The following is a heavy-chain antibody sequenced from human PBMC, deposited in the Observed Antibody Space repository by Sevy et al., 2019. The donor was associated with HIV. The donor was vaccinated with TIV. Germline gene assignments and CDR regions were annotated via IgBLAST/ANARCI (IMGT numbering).Heavy chain of an antibody. D-gene: IGHD3-16*01. CDR3: ANRGVLGGYFDS. V-gene: IGHV3-23*01. CDR1: GFTFSSYA. Sequence: GGSLRLSCAASGFTFSSYAMSWVRQAPGEGLEWVSTISGSGGSTYYADSVKGRFTVSRDNSKNTLYLQMNSLRAEDTAVYYCANRGVLGGYFDSWGQGTLVTVSS. CDR2: ISGSGGST. J-gene: IGHJ4*02.